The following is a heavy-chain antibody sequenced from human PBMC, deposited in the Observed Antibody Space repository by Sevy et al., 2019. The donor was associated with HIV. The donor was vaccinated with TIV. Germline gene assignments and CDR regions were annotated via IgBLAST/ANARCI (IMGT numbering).Heavy chain of an antibody. Sequence: GGSLRLSCAASGFTFSDYYMSWIRQAPGKGLEWVSYISSSGSTIYYADSVKGRFTISRDNAKNSLYLQMNSLRAEDTAVYYCARDDTIFVVGLMDVWGQGTTVTVSS. D-gene: IGHD3-3*01. CDR2: ISSSGSTI. V-gene: IGHV3-11*01. CDR3: ARDDTIFVVGLMDV. CDR1: GFTFSDYY. J-gene: IGHJ6*02.